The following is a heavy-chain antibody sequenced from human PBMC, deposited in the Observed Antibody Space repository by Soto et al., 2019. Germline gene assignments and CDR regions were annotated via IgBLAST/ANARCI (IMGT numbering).Heavy chain of an antibody. CDR3: ARDLSSDTTGFRGYDL. J-gene: IGHJ4*02. CDR2: FIPIFVSA. CDR1: GGTVSSYA. V-gene: IGHV1-69*01. D-gene: IGHD3-10*01. Sequence: QVHLVQSGAEVKKAGSSVKVSCKASGGTVSSYAITWVRQAPGKGLEWMGVFIPIFVSAHYAPKFQGRITITADESTSTAYMELSGLTSEDTAIYYCARDLSSDTTGFRGYDLWGQGTQVTVSS.